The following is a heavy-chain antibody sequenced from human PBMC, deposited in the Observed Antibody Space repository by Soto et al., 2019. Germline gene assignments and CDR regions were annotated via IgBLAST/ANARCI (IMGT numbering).Heavy chain of an antibody. D-gene: IGHD3-10*01. V-gene: IGHV3-74*01. CDR3: ARGVRGHYGKDV. J-gene: IGHJ6*02. CDR1: GFTFNNYW. Sequence: EVQLVESGGGLVQPGGSLRLSCAASGFTFNNYWIHWVRQAPGKGPMWVSRINGDGTTTNYADSVKGRFAISRDNAKNTVYLQMNSLRAEDTALYYCARGVRGHYGKDVWGQGTTVNVSS. CDR2: INGDGTTT.